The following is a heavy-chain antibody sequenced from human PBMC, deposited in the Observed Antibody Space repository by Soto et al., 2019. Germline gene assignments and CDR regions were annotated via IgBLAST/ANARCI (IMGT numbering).Heavy chain of an antibody. CDR2: ISGSGATP. CDR3: TKGSSGYTNFYLES. Sequence: EVQLLESGGDSVQPGGSLRLSCAASGFSFGGYAMVWVRQAPGKGLEWVSGISGSGATPFYAESVRGRFIMSRDNSRNTVFLQLTSLRAEDTAIYYCTKGSSGYTNFYLESWGQGTLVTVSS. J-gene: IGHJ4*02. D-gene: IGHD2-2*02. V-gene: IGHV3-23*01. CDR1: GFSFGGYA.